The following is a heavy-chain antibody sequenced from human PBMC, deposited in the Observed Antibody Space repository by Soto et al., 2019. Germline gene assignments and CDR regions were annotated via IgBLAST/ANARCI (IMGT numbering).Heavy chain of an antibody. V-gene: IGHV3-66*01. Sequence: GGSLRLSCAASGFTVNTYHVSWVRQAPGKGLEWVAVLFSGGDTKYGDSMKGRVTLYRDNSKNTLYLQMNNLRAEDTAVYYCARAYGATWYFFGYWGQGSMVTVSS. D-gene: IGHD6-13*01. CDR2: LFSGGDT. J-gene: IGHJ4*02. CDR3: ARAYGATWYFFGY. CDR1: GFTVNTYH.